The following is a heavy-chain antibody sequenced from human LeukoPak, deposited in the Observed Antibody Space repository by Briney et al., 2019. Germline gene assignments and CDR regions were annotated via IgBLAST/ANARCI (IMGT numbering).Heavy chain of an antibody. Sequence: GGSLRLSCAASGFPFSSYSMNWVRQAPAKGLECVSSNSRSEGYIYYADSVKGRFTISRDNAKNPLYLQMNSLRAEDRAVYYCARGGIAAAGTVYWYFDLWGRGTLVTVSS. CDR3: ARGGIAAAGTVYWYFDL. CDR1: GFPFSSYS. CDR2: NSRSEGYI. V-gene: IGHV3-21*01. J-gene: IGHJ2*01. D-gene: IGHD6-13*01.